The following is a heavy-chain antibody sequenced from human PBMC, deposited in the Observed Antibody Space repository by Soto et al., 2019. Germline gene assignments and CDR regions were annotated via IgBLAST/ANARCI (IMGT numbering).Heavy chain of an antibody. V-gene: IGHV3-11*01. CDR3: ARDTITMVRGVSFYYYGMDV. D-gene: IGHD3-10*01. Sequence: PGGSLRLSCAASGFTFSDYYMSWIRQAPGKGLEWVSYISSSGSTIYYADSVKGRLTISRDNAKNSLYLQMNSLRAEDTAVYYCARDTITMVRGVSFYYYGMDVWGQGTTVTVSS. CDR1: GFTFSDYY. J-gene: IGHJ6*02. CDR2: ISSSGSTI.